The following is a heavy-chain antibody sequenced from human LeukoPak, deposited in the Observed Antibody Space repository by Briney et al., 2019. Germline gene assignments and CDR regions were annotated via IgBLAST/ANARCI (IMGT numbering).Heavy chain of an antibody. CDR2: ISAYNGNT. CDR1: GGTFSSYA. D-gene: IGHD2-2*01. Sequence: GASVKVSCKASGGTFSSYAISWVRQAPGQGLEWMGWISAYNGNTNYAQKLQGRVIMTTDTSTSTAYMELRSLRSDDTAVYYCARVPSRSCSSTSCPIDYWGQGTLVTVSS. J-gene: IGHJ4*02. CDR3: ARVPSRSCSSTSCPIDY. V-gene: IGHV1-18*01.